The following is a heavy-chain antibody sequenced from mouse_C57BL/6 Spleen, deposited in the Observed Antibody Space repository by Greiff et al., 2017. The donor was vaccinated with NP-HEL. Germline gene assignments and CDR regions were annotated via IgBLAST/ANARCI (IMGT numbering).Heavy chain of an antibody. D-gene: IGHD2-3*01. CDR2: INPYNGGT. CDR3: AGDGYYTWFAY. Sequence: EVQLQQSGPVLVKPGASVKMSCKASGYAFTDYCMNWVKQSHGKSLEWIGDINPYNGGTSYNQKFKGKATLTVDKSSSTAYMELNSLTSEASAVYYCAGDGYYTWFAYWGQGTTLTVSS. J-gene: IGHJ2*01. CDR1: GYAFTDYC. V-gene: IGHV1-19*01.